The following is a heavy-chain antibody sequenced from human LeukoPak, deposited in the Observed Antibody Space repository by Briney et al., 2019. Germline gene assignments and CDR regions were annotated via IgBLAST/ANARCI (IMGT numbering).Heavy chain of an antibody. Sequence: GGSLRLSCAASGFTFSSYEMNWVRQAPGKGLEWVSYISSSGSTIYYADSVKGRFTISRDNAKNSLYLQMNSLRAEDTAVYYCARDSRFTMVRGGDGMDVWGQGTTATVSS. J-gene: IGHJ6*02. CDR3: ARDSRFTMVRGGDGMDV. D-gene: IGHD3-10*01. CDR2: ISSSGSTI. CDR1: GFTFSSYE. V-gene: IGHV3-48*03.